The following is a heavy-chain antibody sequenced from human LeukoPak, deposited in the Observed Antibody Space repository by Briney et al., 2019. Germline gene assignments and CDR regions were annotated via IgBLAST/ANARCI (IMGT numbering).Heavy chain of an antibody. D-gene: IGHD1-1*01. Sequence: GGSLRLSCAASGFTFSDYYMSWIRQAPGKGLEWVSYISSSGSTIYYADSVKGRFTISRDNARNSLSLQMNSLRAEDTAVYYCARVDGNDDAFDIWGQGTMVTVSS. V-gene: IGHV3-11*04. CDR1: GFTFSDYY. CDR3: ARVDGNDDAFDI. CDR2: ISSSGSTI. J-gene: IGHJ3*02.